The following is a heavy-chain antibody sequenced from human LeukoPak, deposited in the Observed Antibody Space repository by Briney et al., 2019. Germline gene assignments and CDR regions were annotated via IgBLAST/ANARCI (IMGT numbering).Heavy chain of an antibody. CDR2: ISAYNGNT. D-gene: IGHD5-18*01. J-gene: IGHJ6*02. V-gene: IGHV1-18*01. CDR3: ARAWGAMVSPHYYYYGMDV. CDR1: GYTFTSYG. Sequence: ASVKVSCKASGYTFTSYGISWVRQAPGQGLEWMGWISAYNGNTNYAQKLQGRVTMTTDISTSTAYMELRSLRSDDTAVYYCARAWGAMVSPHYYYYGMDVWGQGTTVTVSS.